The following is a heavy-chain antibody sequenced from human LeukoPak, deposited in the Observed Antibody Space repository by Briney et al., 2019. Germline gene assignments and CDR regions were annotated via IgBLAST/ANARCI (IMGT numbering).Heavy chain of an antibody. CDR3: ARDLTYGYYYYYMDV. CDR1: GFTFSSYA. V-gene: IGHV3-23*01. J-gene: IGHJ6*03. D-gene: IGHD4-17*01. Sequence: GGSLRLSCAASGFTFSSYAMSWVRQAPGKGLEWVSAISGSGGSTYYADSVKGRFTISRDNSKNTLYLQMNSLRAEDTAVYYCARDLTYGYYYYYMDVWGKGTTVTVSS. CDR2: ISGSGGST.